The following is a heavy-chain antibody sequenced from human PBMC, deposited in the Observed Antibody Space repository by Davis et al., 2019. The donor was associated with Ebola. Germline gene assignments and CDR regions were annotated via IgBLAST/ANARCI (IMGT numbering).Heavy chain of an antibody. V-gene: IGHV3-74*01. Sequence: HTGGSLRLSCAASGFTFSTYAMNWVRQAPGKGLVWVSRINGDGNTIGYADSVKGRFTISRDNAKNTLYLQMNSLRADDTAVYYCARHVNGDFWYFDLWGRGTRVTVSS. CDR1: GFTFSTYA. J-gene: IGHJ2*01. D-gene: IGHD4-17*01. CDR2: INGDGNTI. CDR3: ARHVNGDFWYFDL.